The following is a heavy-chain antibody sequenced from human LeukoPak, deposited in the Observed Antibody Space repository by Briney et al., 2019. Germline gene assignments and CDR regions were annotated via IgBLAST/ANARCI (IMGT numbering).Heavy chain of an antibody. Sequence: TGGSLRLSCAASGFIFSSYGMNWVRQAPGNGLEWVSYISSSSSTIYYADSVKGRFTISRDNAKNSLYLQMNSLRDEDTAVYYCARVFIGDYGDYQFDYWGQGTLVTVSS. V-gene: IGHV3-48*02. D-gene: IGHD4-17*01. J-gene: IGHJ4*02. CDR1: GFIFSSYG. CDR2: ISSSSSTI. CDR3: ARVFIGDYGDYQFDY.